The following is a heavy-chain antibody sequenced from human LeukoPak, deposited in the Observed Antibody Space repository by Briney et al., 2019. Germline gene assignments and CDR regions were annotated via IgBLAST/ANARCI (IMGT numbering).Heavy chain of an antibody. J-gene: IGHJ4*02. D-gene: IGHD3-16*02. Sequence: GASVTVSCTVSVYSLTELCMHWVRRSPGKGPEWVGGCDPEDGETIYAQKFQGTVTMTEHKSTDTAYMETSSLRSEDTAVYYCATVPDYDYVWGSYRPHYFDYWGQGNLVPVSS. V-gene: IGHV1-24*01. CDR2: CDPEDGET. CDR3: ATVPDYDYVWGSYRPHYFDY. CDR1: VYSLTELC.